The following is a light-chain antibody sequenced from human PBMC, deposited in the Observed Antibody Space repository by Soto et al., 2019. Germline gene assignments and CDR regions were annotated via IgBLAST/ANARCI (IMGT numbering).Light chain of an antibody. CDR1: QSISSW. CDR3: QQYDSYPWT. CDR2: KAS. Sequence: DIQMTQSPSTLSASVGERVTITCRASQSISSWLAWYQQKPGKAPKLLIYKASSLESGVPSRFSGSGSGTEFTLTISSLQPDDFATYYCQQYDSYPWTFGQGTKVEMK. V-gene: IGKV1-5*03. J-gene: IGKJ1*01.